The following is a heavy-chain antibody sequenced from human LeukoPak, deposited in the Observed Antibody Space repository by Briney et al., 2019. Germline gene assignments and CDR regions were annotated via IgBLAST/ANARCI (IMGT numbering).Heavy chain of an antibody. Sequence: SETLSLTCTVSGGSISSGNYYWSWIRQHPGRGLEWIGYIHHSGSTYYNPSLKSRVIISVDTSKNQFSLKLSSVTAADTAVYYCATYGSGSYRLDPWGQGTLVTVSS. V-gene: IGHV4-31*03. D-gene: IGHD3-10*01. CDR2: IHHSGST. CDR3: ATYGSGSYRLDP. CDR1: GGSISSGNYY. J-gene: IGHJ5*02.